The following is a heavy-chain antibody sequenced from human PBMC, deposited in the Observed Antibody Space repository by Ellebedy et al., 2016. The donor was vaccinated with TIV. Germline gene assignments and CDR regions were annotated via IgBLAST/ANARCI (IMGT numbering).Heavy chain of an antibody. CDR1: GDSLNSGAYY. Sequence: SETLSLTXTVSGDSLNSGAYYWSWIRQPPGKGLEWIGHVHYSVNNYYNPSLKSRLSLSLDTSKNQFSLRLRSVTAADTAVYYCARDRAAYNDFDYWGQGTLVTVSS. D-gene: IGHD5-24*01. V-gene: IGHV4-30-4*01. J-gene: IGHJ4*02. CDR2: VHYSVNN. CDR3: ARDRAAYNDFDY.